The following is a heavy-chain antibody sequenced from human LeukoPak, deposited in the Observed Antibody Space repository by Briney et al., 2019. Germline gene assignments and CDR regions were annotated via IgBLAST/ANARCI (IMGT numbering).Heavy chain of an antibody. V-gene: IGHV5-51*01. CDR3: ARRGYSYGYYYFDY. Sequence: GESLKISCKGSGYSFTSYWIGWVRQLPGKGLEWMGNIYPGDSDTSYSPSFQGQVTSSADKAISTAYLQWSSLKAADTAIYYWARRGYSYGYYYFDYWGQGTLVTVSS. J-gene: IGHJ4*02. D-gene: IGHD5-18*01. CDR2: IYPGDSDT. CDR1: GYSFTSYW.